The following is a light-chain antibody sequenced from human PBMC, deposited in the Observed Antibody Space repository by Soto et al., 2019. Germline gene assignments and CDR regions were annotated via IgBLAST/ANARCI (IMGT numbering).Light chain of an antibody. V-gene: IGKV3-15*01. J-gene: IGKJ2*01. CDR3: QQYNNWPPYT. CDR1: QSVSSK. Sequence: DTLMTQSPATLSVSPGERATLSCRASQSVSSKLVCYQQKPGQAPRLLIYNASTRATDIPARFSGSGSGTEFTLSISSLQSEDFAVYSCQQYNNWPPYTFGQGTKLEI. CDR2: NAS.